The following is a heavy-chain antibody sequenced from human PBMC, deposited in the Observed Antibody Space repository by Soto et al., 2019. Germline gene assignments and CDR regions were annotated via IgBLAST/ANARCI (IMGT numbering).Heavy chain of an antibody. CDR2: IWYDGSKK. Sequence: QVQLVESGGGVVQPGGSLRLSCTASGFTLSNVGMHWVRQAPGKGLEWVAIIWYDGSKKVYGDSVKGRFTISRDTSKNRLNLQMINVIAEDTAVYYCARDEQMIGEVSYGMVVRGQGTTVSVPS. CDR3: ARDEQMIGEVSYGMVV. D-gene: IGHD3-16*01. CDR1: GFTLSNVG. V-gene: IGHV3-33*01. J-gene: IGHJ6*02.